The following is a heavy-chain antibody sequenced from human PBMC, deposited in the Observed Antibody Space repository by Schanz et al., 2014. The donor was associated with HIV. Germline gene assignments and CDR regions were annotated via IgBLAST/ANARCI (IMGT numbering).Heavy chain of an antibody. CDR3: ARGRDIVSSTPYFYYGVEV. V-gene: IGHV3-7*01. Sequence: EVQLVESGGGLVQPGGSLRLSCAASGFTLSGFWMSWVRQAPGKGLEWVANIHEGGSDTHYVDSVKGRFTISRDNAKNAVYLQMNSLRVEDTSVYYCARGRDIVSSTPYFYYGVEVWGQGTTVTVSS. CDR1: GFTLSGFW. CDR2: IHEGGSDT. D-gene: IGHD5-12*01. J-gene: IGHJ6*02.